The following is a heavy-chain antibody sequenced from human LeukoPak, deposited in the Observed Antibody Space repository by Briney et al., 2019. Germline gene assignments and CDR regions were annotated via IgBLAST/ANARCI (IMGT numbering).Heavy chain of an antibody. CDR3: ARSLEMATISFDY. D-gene: IGHD5-24*01. V-gene: IGHV1-69*01. CDR2: IIPIFGTA. J-gene: IGHJ4*02. Sequence: SVKVSCKASGGTFSSYAISWVRQAPGQGLEWMGGIIPIFGTANYAQKFQGRVTITADESTSTAYMELSSLRSEDTAVYYRARSLEMATISFDYWGQGTLVTVSS. CDR1: GGTFSSYA.